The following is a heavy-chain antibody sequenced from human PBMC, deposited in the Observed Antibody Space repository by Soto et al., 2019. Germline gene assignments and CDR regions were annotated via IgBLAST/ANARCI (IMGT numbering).Heavy chain of an antibody. D-gene: IGHD4-17*01. CDR1: GGSISSGGYY. Sequence: QVQLQESGPGLVRPSQTLSLTCTVSGGSISSGGYYWSWIRQHPGKGLEWIGYIYYSGSTYYNPSLKSRVTISVDTSKNQFALKLSSGTAADTAVYYCARGGGHGDYRGGCWFDPWGQGTLVTVSS. CDR3: ARGGGHGDYRGGCWFDP. CDR2: IYYSGST. J-gene: IGHJ5*02. V-gene: IGHV4-31*03.